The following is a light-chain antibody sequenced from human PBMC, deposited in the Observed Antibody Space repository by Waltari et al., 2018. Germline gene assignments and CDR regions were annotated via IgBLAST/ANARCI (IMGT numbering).Light chain of an antibody. CDR2: QDT. CDR1: NLGDKY. V-gene: IGLV3-1*01. J-gene: IGLJ2*01. Sequence: SYELTQPPSVSVSPGQTASITCSGDNLGDKYVGWYQQKPGQSPVLVIYQDTKRPSGIPERFSGSNSGNTATLTISGTQAMDEADYYCQAWDSSTSHVVFGGGTKLTVL. CDR3: QAWDSSTSHVV.